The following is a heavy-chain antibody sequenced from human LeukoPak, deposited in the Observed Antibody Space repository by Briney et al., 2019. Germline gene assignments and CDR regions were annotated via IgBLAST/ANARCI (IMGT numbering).Heavy chain of an antibody. CDR1: GFTFSSYW. D-gene: IGHD1-26*01. V-gene: IGHV3-7*01. Sequence: GGSLRLSCVASGFTFSSYWMSWVRQAPGKGLEWVANIKQGGSEKYYVDSVKGRFSISRDNAKNSLYLQMNSLRAEDTSVYYCARVGVHYYRTYGDWGQGTLVTVSS. CDR3: ARVGVHYYRTYGD. CDR2: IKQGGSEK. J-gene: IGHJ4*02.